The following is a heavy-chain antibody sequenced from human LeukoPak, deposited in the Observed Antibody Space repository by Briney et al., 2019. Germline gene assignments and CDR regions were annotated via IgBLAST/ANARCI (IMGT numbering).Heavy chain of an antibody. J-gene: IGHJ5*02. D-gene: IGHD5-18*01. V-gene: IGHV6-1*01. CDR3: ARYSHDVPPS. Sequence: SQTLSLTCAISGDSVSSNSAAWNWLRQSPSRGLEWLGRTYYRSKWYNDYAVSVKGRITINPDTSKNQFSLQLNSVTPDDTAIYYCARYSHDVPPSWGQGTLVTVSS. CDR1: GDSVSSNSAA. CDR2: TYYRSKWYN.